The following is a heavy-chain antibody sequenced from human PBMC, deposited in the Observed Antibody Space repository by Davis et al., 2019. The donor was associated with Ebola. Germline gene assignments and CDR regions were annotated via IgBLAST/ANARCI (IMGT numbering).Heavy chain of an antibody. CDR2: ISSSSSTI. D-gene: IGHD6-19*01. J-gene: IGHJ6*02. V-gene: IGHV3-48*02. CDR1: GFTFSSYS. Sequence: GESLKISCAASGFTFSSYSMNWVRQAPGKGLEWVSYISSSSSTIYYADSVKGRFTISRDNAKNSLYLQMNSLRDEDTAVYYCARSAHMTQGYSSGWADKGSYGMDVWGQGTTVTVSS. CDR3: ARSAHMTQGYSSGWADKGSYGMDV.